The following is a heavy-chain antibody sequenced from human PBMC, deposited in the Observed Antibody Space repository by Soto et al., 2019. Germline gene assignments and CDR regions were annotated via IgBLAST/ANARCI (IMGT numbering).Heavy chain of an antibody. V-gene: IGHV3-74*01. Sequence: GGSLRLSCAASAFTFNTYWMHWFLQAPGKGLVWVSRINSDGTKTTYADSVKGRFTISRDNAKNTVYLQMNSLRAEDTAVYYCATVATNSYNWVDPWGQGTLVTVSS. CDR2: INSDGTKT. CDR1: AFTFNTYW. J-gene: IGHJ5*02. CDR3: ATVATNSYNWVDP. D-gene: IGHD5-12*01.